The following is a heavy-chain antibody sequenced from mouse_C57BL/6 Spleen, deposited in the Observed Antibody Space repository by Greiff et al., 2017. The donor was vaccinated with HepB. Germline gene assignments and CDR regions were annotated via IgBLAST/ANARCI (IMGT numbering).Heavy chain of an antibody. CDR1: GYTFTSYT. CDR2: INPSSGYT. CDR3: ARTAYYYGSSYSYWYFDV. V-gene: IGHV1-4*01. J-gene: IGHJ1*03. Sequence: QVQLQQSGAELARPGASVKMSCKASGYTFTSYTMHWVKQRPGQGLEWIGYINPSSGYTKYNQKFKDKATLTADKSSSTAYMQLSSLTSEDSAVYYCARTAYYYGSSYSYWYFDVWGTGTTVTVSS. D-gene: IGHD1-1*01.